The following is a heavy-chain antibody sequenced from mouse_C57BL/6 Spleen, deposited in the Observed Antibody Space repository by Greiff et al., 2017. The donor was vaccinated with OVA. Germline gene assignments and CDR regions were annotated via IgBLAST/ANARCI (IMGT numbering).Heavy chain of an antibody. V-gene: IGHV1-50*01. Sequence: QVQLQQPGAELVKPGASVKLSCKASGYTFTSYWMQWVKQRPGQGLEWIGEIDPSDSYTNYNQKFKGKATLTVDTSSSTAYMQLSSLTSEDSAVYYCARGYYDYDSAWFAYWGQGTLVTVSA. CDR3: ARGYYDYDSAWFAY. CDR2: IDPSDSYT. CDR1: GYTFTSYW. D-gene: IGHD2-4*01. J-gene: IGHJ3*01.